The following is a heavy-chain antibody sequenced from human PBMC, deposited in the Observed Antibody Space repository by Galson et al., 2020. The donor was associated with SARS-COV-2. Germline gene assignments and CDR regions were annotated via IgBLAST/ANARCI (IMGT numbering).Heavy chain of an antibody. J-gene: IGHJ5*02. CDR2: IDPSDSYT. Sequence: HGESLKISCTGSGSSFTSYWISWVRQMPGKGLEWMGRIDPSDSYTNYSPSFQGHVTISADKSISTAYLQWSSLKASDTAMYYCARARPPAGTFDPWGQGTLVTVSS. V-gene: IGHV5-10-1*01. CDR1: GSSFTSYW. CDR3: ARARPPAGTFDP. D-gene: IGHD1-1*01.